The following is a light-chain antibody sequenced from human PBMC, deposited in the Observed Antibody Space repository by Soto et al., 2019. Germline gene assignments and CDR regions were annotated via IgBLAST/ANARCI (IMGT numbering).Light chain of an antibody. CDR3: QQYDNWPRT. V-gene: IGKV3-15*01. Sequence: EIMMTQPPDTLSVKKGERATLSCMASQSVSSKLAWYQQRPGQAPRLLIYDASTRATGIPARFSGSGSGTEFTLTITSLQSEDFAVYYCQQYDNWPRTFGQGTKVDIK. CDR2: DAS. J-gene: IGKJ1*01. CDR1: QSVSSK.